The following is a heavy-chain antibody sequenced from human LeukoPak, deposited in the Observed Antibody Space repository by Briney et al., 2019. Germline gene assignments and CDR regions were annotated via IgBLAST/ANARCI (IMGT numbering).Heavy chain of an antibody. J-gene: IGHJ4*02. CDR1: GFTFSSCA. CDR2: ISYDGSNK. D-gene: IGHD2/OR15-2a*01. Sequence: GRSLRLSCAASGFTFSSCAMHWVRQAPGKGLEWVAVISYDGSNKYYADSVKGRFTISRDNSKNTLYLQMNSLRAEDTAVYYCARGENSKTYPVSGYWGQGTLVTVSS. V-gene: IGHV3-30*01. CDR3: ARGENSKTYPVSGY.